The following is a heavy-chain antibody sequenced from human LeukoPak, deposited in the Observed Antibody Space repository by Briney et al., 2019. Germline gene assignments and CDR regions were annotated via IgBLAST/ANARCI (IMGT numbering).Heavy chain of an antibody. Sequence: SETLSLTCTVSGGSISSYYWSWIRQPPGKGLEWIGYIYYSGSTNYNPSLKSRVTISVDTSKNQFSLKLSSVTAADTAVYYCARVAAMDRAFDIWGQGTMVTVSS. CDR3: ARVAAMDRAFDI. CDR2: IYYSGST. D-gene: IGHD5-18*01. V-gene: IGHV4-59*01. J-gene: IGHJ3*02. CDR1: GGSISSYY.